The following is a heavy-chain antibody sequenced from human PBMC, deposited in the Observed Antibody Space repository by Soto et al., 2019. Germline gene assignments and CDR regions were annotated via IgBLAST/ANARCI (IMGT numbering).Heavy chain of an antibody. D-gene: IGHD1-26*01. J-gene: IGHJ4*02. CDR3: ARRYGSAIDY. CDR1: GGTISSWY. Sequence: SLTCTVSGGTISSWYWSWIRQPPGKGLEWIGYIYYSGSTNCNPSLKSRVTISVDTSKNQFSLKLSSVTAADTAVYYCARRYGSAIDYWGQGTLVTSP. CDR2: IYYSGST. V-gene: IGHV4-59*08.